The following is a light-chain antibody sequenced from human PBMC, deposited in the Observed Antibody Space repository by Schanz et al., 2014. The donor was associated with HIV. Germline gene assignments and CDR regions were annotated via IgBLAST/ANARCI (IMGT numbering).Light chain of an antibody. CDR2: EAS. Sequence: DIQMTQSPSTLSASVGDRVTITCRATQSISPWLAWYQQKPGKAPKLLINEASSLQSGVPSRFSGSGSGTEFSLTISSLQPEDFATYYCLQYNDNPLTFGGGTKVEIK. CDR1: QSISPW. J-gene: IGKJ4*01. V-gene: IGKV1-5*03. CDR3: LQYNDNPLT.